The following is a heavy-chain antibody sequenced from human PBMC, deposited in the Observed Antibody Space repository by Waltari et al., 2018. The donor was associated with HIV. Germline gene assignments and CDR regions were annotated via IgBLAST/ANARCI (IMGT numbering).Heavy chain of an antibody. CDR2: NNQSGTT. V-gene: IGHV4-34*01. Sequence: QVQLQQWGAGLLKPSETLSLTCAVYGGSFSGYYWSWIRQPPGKGLEWIGENNQSGTTKSNPYLGTRVTISGDTSKKQFSLKLKSVTAADTAVYYCARGEIYSPSTNYGMRFDPWGQGTLVTVSS. J-gene: IGHJ5*02. D-gene: IGHD4-17*01. CDR1: GGSFSGYY. CDR3: ARGEIYSPSTNYGMRFDP.